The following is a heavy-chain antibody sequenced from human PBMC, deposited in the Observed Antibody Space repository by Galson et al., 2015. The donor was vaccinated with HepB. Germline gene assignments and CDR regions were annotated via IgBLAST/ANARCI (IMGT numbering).Heavy chain of an antibody. CDR1: GYTLISYG. V-gene: IGHV1-18*01. CDR2: ISGNNGNT. CDR3: ARDSLTGFSGFDP. Sequence: VKVSCKASGYTLISYGISWVRQAPGQGPEWMGWISGNNGNTNYAQKFQGRVTMTTDTSTNTAYMEVRSLRSDDTAVYYCARDSLTGFSGFDPWGQGTLVIVSS. J-gene: IGHJ5*02. D-gene: IGHD3-9*01.